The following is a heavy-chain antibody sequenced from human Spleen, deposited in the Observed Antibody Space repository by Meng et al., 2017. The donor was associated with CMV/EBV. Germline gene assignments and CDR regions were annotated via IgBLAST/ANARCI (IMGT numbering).Heavy chain of an antibody. D-gene: IGHD1-26*01. CDR2: VHHSGST. J-gene: IGHJ4*02. CDR1: AYSISSGYY. CDR3: ARDRGQNEYSGDYLDS. Sequence: SETLSLTCTVSAYSISSGYYWGWIRQPPGKGLEWIGSVHHSGSTYYNPSLKSRVTISVDTSKNQFSLKLSSVTAADTAVYYCARDRGQNEYSGDYLDSWGQGALVTVSS. V-gene: IGHV4-38-2*02.